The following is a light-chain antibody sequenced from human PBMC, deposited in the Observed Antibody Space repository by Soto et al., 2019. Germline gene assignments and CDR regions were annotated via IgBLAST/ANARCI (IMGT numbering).Light chain of an antibody. CDR1: SSDVGGYDY. CDR2: DVT. CDR3: ISYASINTYV. V-gene: IGLV2-14*01. J-gene: IGLJ1*01. Sequence: QSALTQPASVSGSPGQSITISCTGTSSDVGGYDYVSWYQQHPGKAPKLMIYDVTNRPSGVSNRFSGSKSGNTASLTISGLQAEHEADYYCISYASINTYVFGTGTKRTVL.